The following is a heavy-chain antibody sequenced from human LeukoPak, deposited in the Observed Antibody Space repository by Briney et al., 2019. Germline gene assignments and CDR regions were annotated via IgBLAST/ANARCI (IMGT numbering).Heavy chain of an antibody. Sequence: ASVKVSCKASGYTFTGYYMHWVRQAPGQGLEWMGWINPNSGGTNYAQKFQGRVTMTRDTSISTAYMELSRLRSDDTAVYYCARCKAVAGPSFDYWGQGTLVTVSS. D-gene: IGHD6-19*01. CDR3: ARCKAVAGPSFDY. V-gene: IGHV1-2*02. J-gene: IGHJ4*02. CDR1: GYTFTGYY. CDR2: INPNSGGT.